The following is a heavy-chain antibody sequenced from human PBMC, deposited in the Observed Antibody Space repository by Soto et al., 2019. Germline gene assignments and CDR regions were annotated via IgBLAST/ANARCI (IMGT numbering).Heavy chain of an antibody. J-gene: IGHJ4*02. CDR1: GGTFSSYA. Sequence: SVKVSCKASGGTFSSYAISWVRQAPGQGLEWMGGIIPIFGTANYAQKFQGRVTITADKSTSTAYMELSSLRSEDTAVYYCACGYDSRSNEQFDYWGQGTLVTVSS. D-gene: IGHD5-12*01. CDR3: ACGYDSRSNEQFDY. V-gene: IGHV1-69*06. CDR2: IIPIFGTA.